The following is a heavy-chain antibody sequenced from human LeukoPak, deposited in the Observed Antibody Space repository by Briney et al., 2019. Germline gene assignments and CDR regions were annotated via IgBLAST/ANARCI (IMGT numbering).Heavy chain of an antibody. V-gene: IGHV3-23*01. CDR3: AKDVYYDSSGYYRWGQEAAFDI. CDR2: ISGSGGST. CDR1: GSTFSSYA. Sequence: GGSLRLSCAASGSTFSSYAMSWVRQAPGKGLEWVSAISGSGGSTYYADSVKGRFTISRDNSKNTLYLQMNSLRAEDTAVYCCAKDVYYDSSGYYRWGQEAAFDIWGQGTMVTVSS. D-gene: IGHD3-22*01. J-gene: IGHJ3*02.